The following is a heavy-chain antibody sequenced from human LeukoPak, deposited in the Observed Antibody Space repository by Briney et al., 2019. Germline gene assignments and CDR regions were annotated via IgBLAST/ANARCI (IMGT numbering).Heavy chain of an antibody. J-gene: IGHJ4*02. D-gene: IGHD5-24*01. Sequence: GGSLRLSCAASGFTFSSYAMSWVRQAPGKGLEWVSAISGSGGSTYYADSVKGRFTISRDNSKNTPYLQMNSLRAEDTAVYYCAKDHPGGWLQLTFYFDYWGQGTLVTVSS. CDR1: GFTFSSYA. V-gene: IGHV3-23*01. CDR3: AKDHPGGWLQLTFYFDY. CDR2: ISGSGGST.